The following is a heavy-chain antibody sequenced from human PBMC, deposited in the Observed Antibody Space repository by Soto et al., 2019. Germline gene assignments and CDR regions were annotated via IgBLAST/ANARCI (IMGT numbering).Heavy chain of an antibody. D-gene: IGHD2-2*01. CDR1: GDTFKKFA. CDR2: IIPMFGTT. Sequence: QVQLVQSGPEVKKPGSSVKVSCKTSGDTFKKFAISWVRQAPGQGPEWMGGIIPMFGTTKYTQKFQGRVTFTVDKSTGTAYMELTSLMSEDTATYFCARGVVPAAGAAPHYFHYGVDVCGQGTTVTVSS. J-gene: IGHJ6*02. V-gene: IGHV1-69*06. CDR3: ARGVVPAAGAAPHYFHYGVDV.